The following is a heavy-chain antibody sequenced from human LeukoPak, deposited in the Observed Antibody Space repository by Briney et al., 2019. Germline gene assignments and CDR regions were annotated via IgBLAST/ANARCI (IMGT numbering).Heavy chain of an antibody. CDR1: GYTFTSYY. Sequence: ASVKVSCKASGYTFTSYYMHWVRQAPGQGLEWMGIINPSGGSTSYAQKFQGRVTMTRDTSTSTDYMELSSLRSEDTAVYYCARGQVYGSGSYYNTPFRYWGQGTLVTVSS. D-gene: IGHD3-10*01. V-gene: IGHV1-46*01. CDR2: INPSGGST. CDR3: ARGQVYGSGSYYNTPFRY. J-gene: IGHJ4*02.